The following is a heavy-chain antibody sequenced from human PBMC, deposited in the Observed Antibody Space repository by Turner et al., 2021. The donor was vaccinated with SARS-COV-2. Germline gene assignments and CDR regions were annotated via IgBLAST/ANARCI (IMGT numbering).Heavy chain of an antibody. CDR2: ISSSGRTI. Sequence: EVQLVESGGGLVPPGGSLRLSCAASGFTFSSYEMNWVRQAAGKGLEWVAYISSSGRTIYYADSVKGRFTISRDNAKNSLYLQMNSLRAEDTAVYYCASQIHGGYYSNWFDPWGQGTLVTVSS. CDR3: ASQIHGGYYSNWFDP. CDR1: GFTFSSYE. V-gene: IGHV3-48*03. D-gene: IGHD3-22*01. J-gene: IGHJ5*02.